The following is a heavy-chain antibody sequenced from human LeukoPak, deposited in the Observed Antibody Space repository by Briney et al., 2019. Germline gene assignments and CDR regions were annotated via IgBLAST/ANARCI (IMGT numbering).Heavy chain of an antibody. Sequence: PGGPLRLSCAASGFTFSSYSMNWVRQAPGKGLEWVSSISSSSSYIYYADSVKGRFTISRDNAKNSLYLQMNSLRAEDTAVYYCARDLKGPITMVRGVIALDYWGQGTLVTVSS. V-gene: IGHV3-21*04. CDR2: ISSSSSYI. D-gene: IGHD3-10*01. CDR1: GFTFSSYS. J-gene: IGHJ4*02. CDR3: ARDLKGPITMVRGVIALDY.